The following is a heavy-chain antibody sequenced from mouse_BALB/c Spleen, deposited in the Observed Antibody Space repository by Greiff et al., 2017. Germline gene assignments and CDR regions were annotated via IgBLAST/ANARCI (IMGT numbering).Heavy chain of an antibody. D-gene: IGHD2-10*01. CDR3: ARVPSYYGNSAWFAY. Sequence: VQLQQSGPELVKPGASVKIPCKASGYTFTDYNMDWVKQSHGKSLEWIGDINPNNGGTIYNQKFKGKATLTVDKSSSTAYMELRSLTSEDTAVYYCARVPSYYGNSAWFAYWGQGTLVTVSA. V-gene: IGHV1-18*01. J-gene: IGHJ3*01. CDR2: INPNNGGT. CDR1: GYTFTDYN.